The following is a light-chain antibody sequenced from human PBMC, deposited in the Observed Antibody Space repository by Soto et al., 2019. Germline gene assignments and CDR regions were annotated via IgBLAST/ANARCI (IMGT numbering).Light chain of an antibody. CDR1: QSVSSSY. V-gene: IGKV3-20*01. CDR2: AAS. J-gene: IGKJ1*01. Sequence: ESLLTEYRGTLGFSPKDGATLTGEASQSVSSSYLAWYQQKPGQAPRLLIYAASTRATGIPDRFSASGSGTDFTLSISRLEPEDLAVYYCQLSGTSPKPFGQGTKVDI. CDR3: QLSGTSPKP.